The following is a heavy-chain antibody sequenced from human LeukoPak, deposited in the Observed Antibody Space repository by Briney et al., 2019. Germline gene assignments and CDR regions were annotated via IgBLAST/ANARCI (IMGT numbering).Heavy chain of an antibody. J-gene: IGHJ4*02. Sequence: PGGSLRLSCAASGFTFSSYAMHWVRQAPGKGLEWVAVISYDGSNKYYADSVKGRFTISRDNSKNTLYLQMNSLRAEDTAVYYCARDRGNEFDYWGQGTLVTVSS. CDR2: ISYDGSNK. V-gene: IGHV3-30*01. D-gene: IGHD3-10*01. CDR3: ARDRGNEFDY. CDR1: GFTFSSYA.